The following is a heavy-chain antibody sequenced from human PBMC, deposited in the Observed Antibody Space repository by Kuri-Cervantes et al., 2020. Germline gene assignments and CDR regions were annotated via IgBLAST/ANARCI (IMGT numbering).Heavy chain of an antibody. CDR2: INDSGHT. Sequence: SETLSLTCTVYGGSFSGHYWSWIRQPPGKGLGWIGEINDSGHTNYNPSRKSRVTISIDASKNQFSLKLTSVTAADTAVYCCAIDIPWFGESHYYMDVWGKGATVTVSS. CDR3: AIDIPWFGESHYYMDV. J-gene: IGHJ6*03. D-gene: IGHD3-10*01. CDR1: GGSFSGHY. V-gene: IGHV4-34*01.